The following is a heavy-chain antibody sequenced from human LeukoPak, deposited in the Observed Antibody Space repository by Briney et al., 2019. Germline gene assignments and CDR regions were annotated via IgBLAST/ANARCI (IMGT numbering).Heavy chain of an antibody. J-gene: IGHJ4*02. CDR2: IYYSGST. Sequence: SETLSLTCTVSGGSISSYYWSWIRQPPGKGLEWIGYIYYSGSTNYNPSLKSRVTISVDTSKNQFSLKLSSVTAADTAVYYCARHAVAVAYPYFDYWGQGTLVTVPS. CDR1: GGSISSYY. V-gene: IGHV4-59*08. D-gene: IGHD6-19*01. CDR3: ARHAVAVAYPYFDY.